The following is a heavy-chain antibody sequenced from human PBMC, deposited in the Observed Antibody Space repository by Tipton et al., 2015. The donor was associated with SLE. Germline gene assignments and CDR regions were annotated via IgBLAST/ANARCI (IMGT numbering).Heavy chain of an antibody. J-gene: IGHJ6*02. Sequence: QLVQSGGGVVQPGGSLRLSCVASGFIFSGSGMHWVRQAPGKGLDWVTFIRYDGSSQNYADSVKGRFTIPRDNSKNTLYLQMGSLRAEDMAVYHCARGGMDVWGQGTTVTVSS. CDR3: ARGGMDV. CDR1: GFIFSGSG. CDR2: IRYDGSSQ. V-gene: IGHV3-30*02. D-gene: IGHD3-10*01.